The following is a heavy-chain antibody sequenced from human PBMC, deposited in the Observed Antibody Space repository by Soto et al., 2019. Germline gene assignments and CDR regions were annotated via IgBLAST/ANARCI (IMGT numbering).Heavy chain of an antibody. CDR3: ASAQSLNYYYYGMDV. CDR2: ISSSSSYI. CDR1: GFTFSSYN. Sequence: PGGSLRLSCAASGFTFSSYNINWVRQAPGKGLERGSSISSSSSYIYYADSVKGRFTISIDNAKNSLYLQMYSLRAEDTAVYYCASAQSLNYYYYGMDVWGQGTTVTVS. J-gene: IGHJ6*02. V-gene: IGHV3-21*01.